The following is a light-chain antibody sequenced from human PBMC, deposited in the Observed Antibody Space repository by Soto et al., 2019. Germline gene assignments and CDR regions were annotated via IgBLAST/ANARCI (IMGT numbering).Light chain of an antibody. CDR3: SSYTSSSTLVV. J-gene: IGLJ1*01. CDR1: SRDVGGYNY. Sequence: QSALTQPPSVSGSPGQSITISCTGTSRDVGGYNYVSWYQQHPGKAPKLMIYDVSNRPSGVSNRFSGSKSGNTASLTISGLQAEDEADYYCSSYTSSSTLVVFGTGTKLTVL. CDR2: DVS. V-gene: IGLV2-14*01.